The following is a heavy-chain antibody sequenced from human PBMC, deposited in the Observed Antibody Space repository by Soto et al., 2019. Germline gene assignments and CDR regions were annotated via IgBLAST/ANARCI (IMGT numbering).Heavy chain of an antibody. CDR3: ARGLAARRVYYFDY. D-gene: IGHD6-6*01. V-gene: IGHV3-7*01. Sequence: GGSLRLSCAASGFTFSSYWMSWVRQAPGKGLEWVANIKQDGSEKYYVDSVKGRFTISRDNAKNSLYLQMNSLRAEDTAVYYCARGLAARRVYYFDYWGQGTLVTVSS. CDR2: IKQDGSEK. J-gene: IGHJ4*02. CDR1: GFTFSSYW.